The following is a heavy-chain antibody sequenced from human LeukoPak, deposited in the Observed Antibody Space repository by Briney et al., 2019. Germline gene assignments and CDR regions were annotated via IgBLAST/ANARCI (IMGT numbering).Heavy chain of an antibody. V-gene: IGHV3-30*02. D-gene: IGHD5-24*01. CDR2: IRYDGSNK. Sequence: PGGSLRLSCAASGFTFSSYGMHWVRQAPGKGLEWVAFIRYDGSNKYYADSVKSRFTISRDNSKNTLYLQMNSLRAEDTAVYYCAKLRDGYNLPTDDYWGQGTLVTVSS. CDR1: GFTFSSYG. J-gene: IGHJ4*02. CDR3: AKLRDGYNLPTDDY.